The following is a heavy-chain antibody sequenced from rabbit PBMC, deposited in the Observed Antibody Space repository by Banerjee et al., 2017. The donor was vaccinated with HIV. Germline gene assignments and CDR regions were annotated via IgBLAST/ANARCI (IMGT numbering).Heavy chain of an antibody. Sequence: QQQLEESGGGLVKPGGTLTLTCKASGIDFSSYYYMCWVRQAPGKGLELIACIYTSSGSTYYASWAKGRFTISKTSSTTVTLQMTSLTAADTATYFCARDAGYAGYGYAYNLWGPGTLVTVS. CDR1: GIDFSSYYY. D-gene: IGHD6-1*01. CDR2: IYTSSGST. CDR3: ARDAGYAGYGYAYNL. J-gene: IGHJ4*01. V-gene: IGHV1S45*01.